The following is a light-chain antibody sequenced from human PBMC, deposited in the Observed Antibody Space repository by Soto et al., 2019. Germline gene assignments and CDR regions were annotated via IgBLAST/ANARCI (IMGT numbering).Light chain of an antibody. V-gene: IGLV3-21*02. Sequence: SYELTQPPSVSVAPGQTARITCGGNNIGIYSVHWYQQRPGQAPVLVVYDGSDRPSGIPERFSGSNSGNTANLTIGRVEAADEADYYCQVWDNNGGHNYVFGTGTKVTVL. CDR3: QVWDNNGGHNYV. CDR1: NIGIYS. CDR2: DGS. J-gene: IGLJ1*01.